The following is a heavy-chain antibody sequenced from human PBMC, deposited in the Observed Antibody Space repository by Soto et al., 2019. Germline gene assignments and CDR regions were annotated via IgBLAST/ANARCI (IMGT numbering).Heavy chain of an antibody. J-gene: IGHJ4*02. D-gene: IGHD3-3*01. CDR3: ARVQGSGYYSHPLFEY. Sequence: PSETLSLTCTFSVGSVSSGSYYCSWMRQPPWKGLEWIGYIYYSGSTNYNPSLKSRVTISVDTSKNQFSLKLSSVTAADTAVYYCARVQGSGYYSHPLFEYWGQGTLVIVSS. CDR1: VGSVSSGSYY. CDR2: IYYSGST. V-gene: IGHV4-61*01.